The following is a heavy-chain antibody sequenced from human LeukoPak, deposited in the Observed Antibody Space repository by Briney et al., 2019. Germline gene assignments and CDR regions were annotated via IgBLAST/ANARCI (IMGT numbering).Heavy chain of an antibody. D-gene: IGHD5-18*01. CDR3: ARMSYSYDHFDY. CDR1: GGSISSGNYY. J-gene: IGHJ4*02. Sequence: SSETLSLTCTVSGGSISSGNYYWSWIRQPAGKGPEWIGRFYTSGNTNYNPSLKSRVTISVDMSKNQFSLKLSSLTAADTAVYYCARMSYSYDHFDYWGQGTLVTVSP. CDR2: FYTSGNT. V-gene: IGHV4-61*02.